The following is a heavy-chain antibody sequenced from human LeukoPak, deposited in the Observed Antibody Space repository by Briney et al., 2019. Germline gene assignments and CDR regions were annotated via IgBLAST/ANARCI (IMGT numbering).Heavy chain of an antibody. D-gene: IGHD6-19*01. CDR3: ARELRDYGSGWYIFDY. CDR2: IYYGGST. CDR1: GASINGYY. J-gene: IGHJ4*02. V-gene: IGHV4-59*01. Sequence: SETLSLTCTVSGASINGYYWSWIRQPPGKGLEWIGDIYYGGSTNYNPSLKSRVTMSVDTSKNQFSLKLSSVTAADTAVYFCARELRDYGSGWYIFDYWGQGTLVTVSS.